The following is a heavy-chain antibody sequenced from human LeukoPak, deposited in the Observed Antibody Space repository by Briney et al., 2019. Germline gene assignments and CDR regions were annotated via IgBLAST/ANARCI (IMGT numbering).Heavy chain of an antibody. D-gene: IGHD2-8*02. V-gene: IGHV4-34*01. J-gene: IGHJ3*02. CDR3: ARSRLWPTGTVDI. CDR2: INHGGST. Sequence: PSETLSLTCAVLGGSFRGYYWSWSRQSPGKGLEWIGEINHGGSTTYNPSLGSRVTISIDTSNSQFSVKLTSVTAADTALYFCARSRLWPTGTVDIWDRGTMVTVSS. CDR1: GGSFRGYY.